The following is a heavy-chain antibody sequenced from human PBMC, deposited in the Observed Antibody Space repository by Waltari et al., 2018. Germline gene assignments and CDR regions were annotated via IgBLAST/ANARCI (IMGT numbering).Heavy chain of an antibody. CDR3: AREPYCSSTSCYTYYFDY. CDR1: GYSISSGYY. J-gene: IGHJ4*02. D-gene: IGHD2-2*02. Sequence: QVQLQESGPGLVKPSETLSLTCTVSGYSISSGYYWGWIRQPPGKGLEWIGSIYHSGSTYYNPSLKSRVTISVDTSKNRFSLKLSSVTAADTAVYYCAREPYCSSTSCYTYYFDYWGQGTLVTVSS. V-gene: IGHV4-38-2*02. CDR2: IYHSGST.